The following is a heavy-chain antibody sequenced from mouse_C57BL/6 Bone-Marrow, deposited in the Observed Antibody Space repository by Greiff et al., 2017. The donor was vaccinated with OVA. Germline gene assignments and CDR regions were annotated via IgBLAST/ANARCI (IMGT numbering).Heavy chain of an antibody. V-gene: IGHV5-16*01. CDR1: GFTFSDYY. CDR2: INYDGSST. Sequence: EVKLVESEGGLVQPGSSMKLSCTASGFTFSDYYMAWVRQVPEKGLEWVANINYDGSSTYYLDSLKSRFIISRDNAKNILYLQMSSLKSEDTATYYCARDHYSKGWYFDVWGTGTTVTVSS. CDR3: ARDHYSKGWYFDV. D-gene: IGHD2-5*01. J-gene: IGHJ1*03.